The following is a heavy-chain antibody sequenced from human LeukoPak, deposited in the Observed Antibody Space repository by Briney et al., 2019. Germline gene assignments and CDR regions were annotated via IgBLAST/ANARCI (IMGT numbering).Heavy chain of an antibody. D-gene: IGHD2-2*01. J-gene: IGHJ1*01. CDR1: GFTFSSYS. CDR3: ARDSGGSLPPDLHCSSTSCPYGVWDFQH. V-gene: IGHV3-21*01. CDR2: ISSSSSYI. Sequence: PGGSLRLSCAASGFTFSSYSMNWVRQAPGKGLEWVSSISSSSSYIYYADSVKGRFTISRDNAKNSLYLQMNSLRAEDTAVYYCARDSGGSLPPDLHCSSTSCPYGVWDFQHWGQGTLVTVSS.